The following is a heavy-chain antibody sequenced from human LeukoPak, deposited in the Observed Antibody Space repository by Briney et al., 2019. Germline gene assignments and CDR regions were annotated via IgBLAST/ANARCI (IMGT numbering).Heavy chain of an antibody. J-gene: IGHJ5*02. CDR2: IYYSGST. D-gene: IGHD3-22*01. CDR3: ARVRAYYYDKGWFDP. V-gene: IGHV4-59*01. Sequence: SETLSLTCTVFGGSISSYYWSRIRQPPGKGLEWIGYIYYSGSTNYNPSLKSRVTISVDTSKNQFSLKLSSVTAADTAVYYCARVRAYYYDKGWFDPWGQGTLVTVSS. CDR1: GGSISSYY.